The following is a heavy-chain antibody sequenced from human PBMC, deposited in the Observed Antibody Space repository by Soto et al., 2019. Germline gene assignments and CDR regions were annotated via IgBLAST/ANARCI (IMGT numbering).Heavy chain of an antibody. J-gene: IGHJ4*02. D-gene: IGHD2-21*02. Sequence: SETLSLTCTVSGGSISSGDYCWSWIRQPPGKGLEWIGYIYYSGSTYYSPSLTTRATISRDTSKNRVSLELRSVTAADPAVYYCARVNVTLDLWGLGTLVTVSS. CDR3: ARVNVTLDL. CDR2: IYYSGST. V-gene: IGHV4-30-4*01. CDR1: GGSISSGDYC.